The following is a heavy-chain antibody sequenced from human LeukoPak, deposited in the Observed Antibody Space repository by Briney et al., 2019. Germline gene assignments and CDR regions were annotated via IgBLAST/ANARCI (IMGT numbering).Heavy chain of an antibody. V-gene: IGHV3-74*01. CDR2: INGDGSIT. Sequence: GGSLRLSCAASGFTFTTYWMHWVRQAPGKGLVWVSHINGDGSITSYADSVKGRFTISRDNAKNTLYLQMNSLRAEDTAVYYCARDAVDTANAVWGQGTTVTVSS. J-gene: IGHJ6*02. CDR1: GFTFTTYW. CDR3: ARDAVDTANAV. D-gene: IGHD5-18*01.